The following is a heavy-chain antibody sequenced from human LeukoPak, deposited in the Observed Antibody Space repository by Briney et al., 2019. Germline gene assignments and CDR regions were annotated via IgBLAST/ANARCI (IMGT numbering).Heavy chain of an antibody. Sequence: GGSLTLSRGPSGFTFSSYWLHWVRQAPGKGLVWVSHINSSGSTTGYADSVKGRFTISRDNAKNTLYLQMNSLRAEDTAVYYCSSSNWFDPWGQGTLVTVSS. CDR2: INSSGSTT. J-gene: IGHJ5*02. CDR1: GFTFSSYW. V-gene: IGHV3-74*01. CDR3: SSSNWFDP.